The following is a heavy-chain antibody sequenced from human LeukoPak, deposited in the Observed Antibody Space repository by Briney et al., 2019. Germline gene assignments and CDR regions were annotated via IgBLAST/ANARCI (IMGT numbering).Heavy chain of an antibody. V-gene: IGHV3-74*01. J-gene: IGHJ4*02. CDR1: GFTFSSYW. CDR3: ATSRSFDY. CDR2: TNSDGTST. Sequence: PGGSLRLSCAASGFTFSSYWMHWVRQVPGKGLVWVSRTNSDGTSTSYADSVKGRFTISRDNAKNTLYLQMNSLRAEDTAVYYCATSRSFDYWGRGTLVTVSS. D-gene: IGHD6-6*01.